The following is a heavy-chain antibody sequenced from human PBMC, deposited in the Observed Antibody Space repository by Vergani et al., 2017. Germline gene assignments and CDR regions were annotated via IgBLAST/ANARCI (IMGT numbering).Heavy chain of an antibody. V-gene: IGHV1-69*13. J-gene: IGHJ4*02. CDR2: IIPISGTT. CDR1: GNSFNTYS. CDR3: ARAGYYYSTNGYYYFDS. Sequence: QVQLVQSGTEVKKPGSSVKVSCKAPGNSFNTYSFSWVRQVPGQGLEWMGRIIPISGTTNYTQNFQGRVSITADESTSTAYMELSGLRSEDTAVYYCARAGYYYSTNGYYYFDSWGQGTLVTVSS. D-gene: IGHD2-8*01.